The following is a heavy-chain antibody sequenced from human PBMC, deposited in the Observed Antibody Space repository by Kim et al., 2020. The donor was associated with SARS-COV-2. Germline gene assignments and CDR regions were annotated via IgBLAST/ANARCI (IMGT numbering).Heavy chain of an antibody. D-gene: IGHD6-13*01. J-gene: IGHJ4*02. Sequence: DYGKGRFTIARDNAKNSLYLQMNSLRAEDTAVYYCARDHNSRQYPPAIDYWGQGTLVTVSS. V-gene: IGHV3-11*06. CDR3: ARDHNSRQYPPAIDY.